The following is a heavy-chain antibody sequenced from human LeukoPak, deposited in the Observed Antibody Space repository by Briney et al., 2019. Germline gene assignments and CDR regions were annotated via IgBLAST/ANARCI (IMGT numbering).Heavy chain of an antibody. CDR2: INHSGST. J-gene: IGHJ6*03. V-gene: IGHV4-34*01. Sequence: SETLSLTCAVYGGSFSGYYWSWIRQPPGKGPEWIGEINHSGSTNYNPSLKSRVTISVDTSQNQFSLKLSSVTAADTAVYYCAIPTGRYSSSSYYMDVWGKGTTVTVSS. CDR3: AIPTGRYSSSSYYMDV. D-gene: IGHD6-13*01. CDR1: GGSFSGYY.